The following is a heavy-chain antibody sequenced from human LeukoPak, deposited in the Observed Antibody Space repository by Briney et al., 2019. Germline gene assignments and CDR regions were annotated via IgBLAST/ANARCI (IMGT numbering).Heavy chain of an antibody. Sequence: PGGSLRLSCAASGFTFSTYGMSWVRQPPGKGLEWIGSIYYSGSTYYNPSLKSRVTISVDTSKNQFSLKLSSVTAADTAVYYCARHGHGNWFDPWGQGTLVTVSS. CDR3: ARHGHGNWFDP. CDR1: GFTFSTYG. CDR2: IYYSGST. J-gene: IGHJ5*02. V-gene: IGHV4-39*01.